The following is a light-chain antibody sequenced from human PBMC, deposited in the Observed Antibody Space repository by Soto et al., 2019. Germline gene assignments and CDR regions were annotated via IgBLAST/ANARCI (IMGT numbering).Light chain of an antibody. V-gene: IGKV1-5*01. Sequence: DIQMTQSPSTLSASVGDRVTITCRASQSISSWLAWYQQKPGKAPKLLIYDVSSLESGVPSRFSGSGSGTEFTLTISSLQPDDFATYYCQLYNRFSLTWTFGQGTKVEIK. CDR1: QSISSW. CDR3: QLYNRFSLTWT. CDR2: DVS. J-gene: IGKJ1*01.